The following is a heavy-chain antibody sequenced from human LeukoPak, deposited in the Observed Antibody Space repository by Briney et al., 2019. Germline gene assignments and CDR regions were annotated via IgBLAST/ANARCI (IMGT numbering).Heavy chain of an antibody. CDR2: IYSSGST. CDR1: GYSISSDYY. J-gene: IGHJ3*02. CDR3: ARSDGYGLVGI. Sequence: SETLSLTCTVSGYSISSDYYWGWIRQPPGKTLEWIGSIYSSGSTYYNPSLKSRVIIIIDTPKNHFSLTLSSVTAADTAVYYCARSDGYGLVGIWGQGTMVTVSS. D-gene: IGHD3-10*01. V-gene: IGHV4-38-2*02.